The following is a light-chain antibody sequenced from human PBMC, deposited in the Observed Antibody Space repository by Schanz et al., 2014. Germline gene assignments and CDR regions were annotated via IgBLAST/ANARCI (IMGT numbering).Light chain of an antibody. V-gene: IGKV1-5*03. CDR1: QSISTW. J-gene: IGKJ4*01. CDR2: RAS. Sequence: DIQMTQSPSTLSASVGDRVTITCRASQSISTWLAWYQQTPGKAPKLLIYRASTLKSGVPSRFSGSGSGTEFTLTITSLQPDDFATYYCQQYSSYSTFGGGTKVEI. CDR3: QQYSSYST.